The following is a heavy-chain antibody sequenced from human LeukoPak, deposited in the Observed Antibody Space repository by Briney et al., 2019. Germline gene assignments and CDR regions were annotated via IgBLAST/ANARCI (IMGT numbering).Heavy chain of an antibody. D-gene: IGHD1-26*01. CDR3: ARDRYWPNIVGATPYYYYYYMDA. CDR2: ISAYNGNT. J-gene: IGHJ6*03. CDR1: GYTFTSYG. V-gene: IGHV1-18*01. Sequence: ASVKVSCKASGYTFTSYGISWVRQAPGQGLEWMGWISAYNGNTNYAQKLQGRVTMTTDTSTSTAYMELRSLRSDDTAVYYCARDRYWPNIVGATPYYYYYYMDAWGKGTTVTVSS.